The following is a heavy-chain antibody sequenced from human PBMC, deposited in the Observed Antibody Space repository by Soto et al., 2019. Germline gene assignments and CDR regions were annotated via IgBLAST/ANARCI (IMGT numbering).Heavy chain of an antibody. CDR3: ARVLIPSRQSSVATYYFDY. D-gene: IGHD1-1*01. Sequence: QVQLQESGPGLVKPSQTLSLTCTVSGGSISSGGYYWSWIRQHPGKGLEWIGYIYYSGSTYYNPSLESRVTISVDTSKNQFSLKLSSVTAADTAVYYCARVLIPSRQSSVATYYFDYWGQGTLVTVSS. V-gene: IGHV4-31*03. CDR2: IYYSGST. J-gene: IGHJ4*02. CDR1: GGSISSGGYY.